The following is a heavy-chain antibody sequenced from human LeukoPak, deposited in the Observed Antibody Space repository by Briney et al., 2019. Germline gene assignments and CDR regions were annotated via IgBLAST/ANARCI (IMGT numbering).Heavy chain of an antibody. CDR3: ARGSGIAVAGTEDYYMDV. J-gene: IGHJ6*03. Sequence: SVKVSCKASGGTFSSYAISWVRQAPGRGLEWMGGIIPIFGTANYAQKFQGRVTITTDESTSTAYMELSSLRSEDTAVYYCARGSGIAVAGTEDYYMDVWGKGTTVTVSS. CDR1: GGTFSSYA. D-gene: IGHD6-19*01. V-gene: IGHV1-69*05. CDR2: IIPIFGTA.